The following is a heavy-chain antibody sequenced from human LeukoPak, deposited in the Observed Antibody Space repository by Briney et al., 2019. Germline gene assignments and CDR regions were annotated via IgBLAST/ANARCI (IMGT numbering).Heavy chain of an antibody. CDR1: GFTFSSYG. D-gene: IGHD1-26*01. CDR2: IWYDGSNK. CDR3: ARDQSIAGPTTADY. V-gene: IGHV3-33*01. Sequence: GGPLRLSCAASGFTFSSYGMHWVRQAPGKGLEWVAVIWYDGSNKYYADSVKGRFTISRDNSKNTLYLQMNSLRAEDTAVYYCARDQSIAGPTTADYWGQGTLVTVSS. J-gene: IGHJ4*02.